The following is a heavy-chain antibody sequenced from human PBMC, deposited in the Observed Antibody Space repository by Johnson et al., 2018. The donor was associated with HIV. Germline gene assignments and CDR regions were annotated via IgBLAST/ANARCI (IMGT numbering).Heavy chain of an antibody. V-gene: IGHV3-20*04. CDR1: GFTFDDYD. J-gene: IGHJ3*02. CDR2: INWNGDNT. D-gene: IGHD3-3*01. Sequence: VQLVESGGGVVRPGGSLRLSCAASGFTFDDYDMNWVRQAPGKGLEWVSGINWNGDNTGYGDSVKGRFTIFRDNAKNSLYLQMNTLRAEDTAVYYCARGRGLQFLEWPTGLWSAFDIWGQGTMVTVSS. CDR3: ARGRGLQFLEWPTGLWSAFDI.